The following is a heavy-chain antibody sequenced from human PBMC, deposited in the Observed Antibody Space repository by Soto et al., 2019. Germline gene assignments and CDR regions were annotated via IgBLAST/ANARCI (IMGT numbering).Heavy chain of an antibody. CDR2: IWYDGSNK. J-gene: IGHJ6*02. V-gene: IGHV3-33*01. CDR3: ARDSNGMDV. Sequence: LRLSCAASGFTFSSYVMHWVRQAPGKGLEWVAVIWYDGSNKYYADSVKGRFTISRDNSKNTLYLQMNSLRAEDTAVYYCARDSNGMDVWGQGTTVTVSS. CDR1: GFTFSSYV.